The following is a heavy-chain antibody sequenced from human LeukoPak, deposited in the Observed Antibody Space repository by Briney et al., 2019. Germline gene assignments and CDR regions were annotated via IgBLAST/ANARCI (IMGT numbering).Heavy chain of an antibody. V-gene: IGHV4-4*07. J-gene: IGHJ2*01. CDR1: GGSISSYY. D-gene: IGHD6-19*01. CDR2: IYTSGST. Sequence: SETLSLTCTVSGGSISSYYWSWIRQPAGKGLEWIGRIYTSGSTNYNPSLKSRVTMSVDTSKTQFSLKLSSVTAADTAVYYCARDQIAVANSYWYFDLWGRGTLFTVSS. CDR3: ARDQIAVANSYWYFDL.